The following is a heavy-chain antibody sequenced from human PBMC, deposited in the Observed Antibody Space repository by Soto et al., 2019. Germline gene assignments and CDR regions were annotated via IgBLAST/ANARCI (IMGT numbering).Heavy chain of an antibody. Sequence: KPSETLSLTCTVSGGSISSYYWSWIRQPPGKGLEWIGYIYYSGSTNYNPSLKSRVTISVDTSKNQFSLKLSSVTAADTAVYYCASAPGIAAVHFQHWGQGTLVTVSS. V-gene: IGHV4-59*01. CDR3: ASAPGIAAVHFQH. D-gene: IGHD6-13*01. J-gene: IGHJ1*01. CDR1: GGSISSYY. CDR2: IYYSGST.